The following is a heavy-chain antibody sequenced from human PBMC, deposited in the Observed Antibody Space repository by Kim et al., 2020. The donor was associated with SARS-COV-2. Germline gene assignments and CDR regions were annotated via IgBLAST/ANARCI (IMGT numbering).Heavy chain of an antibody. CDR3: AKDIRPGSSGYPFDY. CDR1: GFTFSSYA. Sequence: GGSLRLSCAASGFTFSSYAMSWVRQAPGKGLEWVSAISGSGGSTYYADSVKGRFTISRDNSKNTLYLQMNSLRAEDTAVYYCAKDIRPGSSGYPFDYWGQGTLVTVSS. J-gene: IGHJ4*02. V-gene: IGHV3-23*01. CDR2: ISGSGGST. D-gene: IGHD3-22*01.